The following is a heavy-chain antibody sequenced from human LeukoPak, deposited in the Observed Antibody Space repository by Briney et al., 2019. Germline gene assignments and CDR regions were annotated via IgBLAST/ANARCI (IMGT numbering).Heavy chain of an antibody. Sequence: PGGSLRLSCAASGFTFSSYAMSWVRQAPGKGLEWVSAISGSVGTTYYADSVKGRFTISRDNSKNTLYLQMNSLRAEDTAVYYCAKDRGSSGWYGYFDYWGQGTLITVSS. J-gene: IGHJ4*02. V-gene: IGHV3-23*01. CDR2: ISGSVGTT. CDR3: AKDRGSSGWYGYFDY. D-gene: IGHD6-19*01. CDR1: GFTFSSYA.